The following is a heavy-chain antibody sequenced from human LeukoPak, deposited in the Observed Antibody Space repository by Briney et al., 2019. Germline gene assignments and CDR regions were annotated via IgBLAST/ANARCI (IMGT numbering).Heavy chain of an antibody. V-gene: IGHV3-48*03. CDR3: AELGITMIGGV. CDR2: ISSSGSTI. CDR1: GFTFSSYE. D-gene: IGHD3-10*02. Sequence: GGSLRLSCAASGFTFSSYEMNWVRQAPGKGLEWVSYISSSGSTIYYADSVKGRFTISGDNAKNLLYLQMNSMRAEDTAVYYCAELGITMIGGVWGKGTTVTISS. J-gene: IGHJ6*04.